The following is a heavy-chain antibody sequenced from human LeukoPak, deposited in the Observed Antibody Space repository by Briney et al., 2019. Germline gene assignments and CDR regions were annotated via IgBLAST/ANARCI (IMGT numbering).Heavy chain of an antibody. CDR3: ARYRYDSSDHFDY. J-gene: IGHJ4*02. V-gene: IGHV1-24*01. D-gene: IGHD3-22*01. CDR2: FDPEDGET. CDR1: GYTLTELS. Sequence: GASVKVSCKVSGYTLTELSMHWVRQAPGKGLEWMGGFDPEDGETIYAQKFQGRVTMTTDTSTSTAYMELRSLRSDDTAVYYCARYRYDSSDHFDYWGQGTLVTVSS.